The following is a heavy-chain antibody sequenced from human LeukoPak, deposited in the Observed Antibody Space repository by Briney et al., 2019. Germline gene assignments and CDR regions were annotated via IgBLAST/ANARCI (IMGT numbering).Heavy chain of an antibody. CDR1: GGSFSGYY. J-gene: IGHJ4*02. CDR2: INHSGST. CDR3: ARGDRPTPLVRRRLTSSFDY. D-gene: IGHD6-13*01. V-gene: IGHV4-34*01. Sequence: SETLSLTCAVYGGSFSGYYWSWIRQPPGKGLEWIGEINHSGSTNYNPSLKSRVTISVDTSKNQFSLKLNSVAAADTAVYYCARGDRPTPLVRRRLTSSFDYWGQGTLVTVSS.